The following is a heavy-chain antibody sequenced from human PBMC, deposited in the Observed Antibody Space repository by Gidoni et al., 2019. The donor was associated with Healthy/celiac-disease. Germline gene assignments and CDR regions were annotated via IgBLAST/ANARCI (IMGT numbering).Heavy chain of an antibody. D-gene: IGHD2-8*02. V-gene: IGHV3-43D*04. CDR2: ISWDGGST. Sequence: EVQLVESGGVVVQPGGSPRLSCVASGLTFDDYAMHWVRQDPGKGLEWVSLISWDGGSTHYADSVKGRFTISRDNSKNSLYLQMNSLRTEDTALYYCAKDRPGGGGFDYWGQGTLVTVSS. CDR1: GLTFDDYA. CDR3: AKDRPGGGGFDY. J-gene: IGHJ4*02.